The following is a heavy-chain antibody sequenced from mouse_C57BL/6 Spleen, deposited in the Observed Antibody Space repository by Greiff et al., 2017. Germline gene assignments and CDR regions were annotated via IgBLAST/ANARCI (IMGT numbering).Heavy chain of an antibody. CDR1: GYTFTSYD. D-gene: IGHD1-1*01. CDR3: ARGGSSPHWYFDV. V-gene: IGHV1-85*01. J-gene: IGHJ1*03. CDR2: IYPRDGST. Sequence: VQLQESGPELVKPGASVKLSCKASGYTFTSYDINWVKQRPGQGLEWIGWIYPRDGSTKYNEKFKGKATLTVDTSSSTAYMELHSLSSEDSAVYFCARGGSSPHWYFDVWGTGTTVTVSS.